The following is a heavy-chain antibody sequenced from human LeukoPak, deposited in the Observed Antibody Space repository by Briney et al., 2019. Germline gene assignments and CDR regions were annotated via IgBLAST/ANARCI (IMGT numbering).Heavy chain of an antibody. CDR1: GGSISSYY. J-gene: IGHJ4*02. V-gene: IGHV4-59*01. CDR3: ARSRGYFDY. Sequence: SETLSLTCTVSGGSISSYYWSWIRQPPGKGLEWIGCIYYSGSTNYNPSLKSRVTISVDTSKNQFSLKLSSVTAADTALYYCARSRGYFDYWGQGTLVTVSS. CDR2: IYYSGST. D-gene: IGHD6-13*01.